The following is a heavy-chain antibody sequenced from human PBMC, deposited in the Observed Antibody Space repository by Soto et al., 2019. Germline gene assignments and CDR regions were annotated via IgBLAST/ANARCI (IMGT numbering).Heavy chain of an antibody. CDR3: ARDAGPLNY. CDR2: ITGSGAGT. J-gene: IGHJ4*02. V-gene: IGHV3-23*01. Sequence: EVQLLESGGGLVQPGGSLRLSCAASGFTFITYGMTWVRQAPGKGLEYVSSITGSGAGTYYAESVKGRFTISRDNSNNTLYLQMNSLRAEDTAIYYCARDAGPLNYWGQGTLATVSS. D-gene: IGHD3-10*01. CDR1: GFTFITYG.